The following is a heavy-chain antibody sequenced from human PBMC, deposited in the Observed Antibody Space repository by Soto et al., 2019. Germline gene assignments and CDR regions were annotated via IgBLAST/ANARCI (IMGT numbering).Heavy chain of an antibody. CDR2: IKGSHAGGTT. V-gene: IGHV3-15*01. Sequence: EVQLVESGGGLVEPGGSIRLSCVASGFTFTKAYMTWVRQAPGKGLEWVGRIKGSHAGGTTDYATSVKGRFTISRDDSKNKLYLQMNSLKTEDTSVYYCATEGGYPGRNFYGAYWGQGTLVTVSS. CDR1: GFTFTKAY. CDR3: ATEGGYPGRNFYGAY. J-gene: IGHJ4*02. D-gene: IGHD2-15*01.